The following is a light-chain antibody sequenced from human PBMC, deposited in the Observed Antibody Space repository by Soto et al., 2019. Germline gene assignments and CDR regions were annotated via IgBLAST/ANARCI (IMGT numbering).Light chain of an antibody. CDR3: QQYNSYWA. V-gene: IGKV1-16*01. CDR2: AAS. CDR1: QSIASY. Sequence: DIQMTQSPYSLSAFVGDRVTITCRASQSIASYLNWYQQKPGKAPKFLIYAASSLQSGVPSRFRGSGSGTEFTLTISSLKPDDFATYYCQQYNSYWAFGQGTKVDIK. J-gene: IGKJ1*01.